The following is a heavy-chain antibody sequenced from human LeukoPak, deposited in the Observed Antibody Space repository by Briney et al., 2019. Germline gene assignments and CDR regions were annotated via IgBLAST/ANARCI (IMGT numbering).Heavy chain of an antibody. V-gene: IGHV4-34*01. J-gene: IGHJ6*03. CDR1: GGSFSGYY. Sequence: SETLSLTCAVYGGSFSGYYWSWIRHPLGKGREWIGEINHSGSTNYNPPPKSRLTISVETSKNQFSSKLRSVTAADTAVYYCARGRSYDFWSGHYYMDVWGKGTTVTVSS. CDR2: INHSGST. CDR3: ARGRSYDFWSGHYYMDV. D-gene: IGHD3-3*01.